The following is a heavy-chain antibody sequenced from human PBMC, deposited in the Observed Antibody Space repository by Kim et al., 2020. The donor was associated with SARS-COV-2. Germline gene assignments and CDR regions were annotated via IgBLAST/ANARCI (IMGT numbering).Heavy chain of an antibody. Sequence: SETLSLTCAVYGGSFSGYYWSWIRQPPGKGLEWIGEINHSGSTNYNPSLKSRVTISVDTSKNQFSLKLSSVTAADTAVYYCARRPDGYNFDYWGQGTLVTVSS. CDR3: ARRPDGYNFDY. J-gene: IGHJ4*02. CDR2: INHSGST. D-gene: IGHD5-12*01. V-gene: IGHV4-34*01. CDR1: GGSFSGYY.